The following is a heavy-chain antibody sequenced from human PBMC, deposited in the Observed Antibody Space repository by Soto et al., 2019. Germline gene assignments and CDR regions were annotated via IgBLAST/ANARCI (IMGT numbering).Heavy chain of an antibody. CDR1: GFTFSSYG. CDR3: ARDLGVVATHYYCGMDV. J-gene: IGHJ6*02. Sequence: QVQLVESGGGVVQPGRSLRLSCAASGFTFSSYGMHWVRQAPGKGLEWVAVIWYDGSNKYYADSVKGRFTISRDNSKNTLYLQMNSLRAEDTAVYYCARDLGVVATHYYCGMDVWGQGTTVTVSS. CDR2: IWYDGSNK. V-gene: IGHV3-33*01. D-gene: IGHD5-12*01.